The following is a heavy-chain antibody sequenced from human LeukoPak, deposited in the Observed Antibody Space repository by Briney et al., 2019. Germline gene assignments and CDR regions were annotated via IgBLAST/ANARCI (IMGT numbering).Heavy chain of an antibody. J-gene: IGHJ6*02. CDR1: GGTFSSYA. CDR3: ARVPNHYSSSWYYYYYGMDV. D-gene: IGHD6-13*01. Sequence: SVKVSCKASGGTFSSYAISWVRQAPGQGLEWMGGIIPIFGTANYAQKFQGRVTITADESTSTAYMELSSLRSEDTAVYYCARVPNHYSSSWYYYYYGMDVWGQGTTVTVSS. V-gene: IGHV1-69*13. CDR2: IIPIFGTA.